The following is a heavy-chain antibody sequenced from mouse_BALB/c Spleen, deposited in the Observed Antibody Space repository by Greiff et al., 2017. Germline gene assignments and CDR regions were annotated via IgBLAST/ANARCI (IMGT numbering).Heavy chain of an antibody. D-gene: IGHD1-1*01. CDR3: ARESSSYDYAMDY. CDR2: IDPANGNT. Sequence: VQLQQSGAELVKPGASVKLSCTASGFNIKDTYMHWVKQRPEQGLEWIGRIDPANGNTKYDPKFQGKATITADTSSNTAYLQLSSLTSEDTAVYYCARESSSYDYAMDYWGQGTSVTVSS. V-gene: IGHV14-3*02. CDR1: GFNIKDTY. J-gene: IGHJ4*01.